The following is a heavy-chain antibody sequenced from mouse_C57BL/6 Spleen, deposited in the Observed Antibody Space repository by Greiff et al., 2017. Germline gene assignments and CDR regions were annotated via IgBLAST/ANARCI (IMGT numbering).Heavy chain of an antibody. CDR2: INPSNGGT. D-gene: IGHD3-2*02. CDR3: ARGSDSSGSMAWFAY. J-gene: IGHJ3*01. CDR1: GYTFTSYW. Sequence: QVQLQQPGTELVKPGASVKLSCKASGYTFTSYWLHWVKQRPGPGLEWIGNINPSNGGTNYNEKFKSKATLTVDKSSSTAYMQLSSLTSADSAVYYCARGSDSSGSMAWFAYWGQGTLVTVSA. V-gene: IGHV1-53*01.